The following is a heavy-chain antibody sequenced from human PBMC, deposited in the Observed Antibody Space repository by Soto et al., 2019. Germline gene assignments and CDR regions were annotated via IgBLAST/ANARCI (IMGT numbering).Heavy chain of an antibody. Sequence: ASVKVSCKASGYTFTSYAMHWVRQAPGQRLEWMGWINAGNGNTKYSQKFQGRVTITRDTSASTAYMELSSLRSEDTAVYYCARYYRYCSSTSCPSYYYYMDVWGKGTTVTVSS. CDR3: ARYYRYCSSTSCPSYYYYMDV. CDR1: GYTFTSYA. CDR2: INAGNGNT. J-gene: IGHJ6*03. D-gene: IGHD2-2*01. V-gene: IGHV1-3*01.